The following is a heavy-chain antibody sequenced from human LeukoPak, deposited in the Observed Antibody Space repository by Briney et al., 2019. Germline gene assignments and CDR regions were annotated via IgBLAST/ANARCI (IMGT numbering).Heavy chain of an antibody. V-gene: IGHV1-69*01. CDR3: ASGGSGWYNRYYYYYYGMDV. J-gene: IGHJ6*04. CDR1: GGTFSSYA. D-gene: IGHD6-19*01. CDR2: IILIFGTA. Sequence: SVKVSCKASGGTFSSYAISWVRQAPGQGLEWMGGIILIFGTANYAQNFQGRVTITADESTSTAYMELSSLRSEDTAVYYCASGGSGWYNRYYYYYYGMDVWGKGTTVTVSS.